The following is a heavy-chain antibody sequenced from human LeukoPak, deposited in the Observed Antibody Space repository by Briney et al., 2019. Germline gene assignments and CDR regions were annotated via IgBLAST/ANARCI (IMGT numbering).Heavy chain of an antibody. CDR2: INPSGGST. V-gene: IGHV1-46*01. CDR1: GYTFTSYY. J-gene: IGHJ5*02. CDR3: ARENLDTAMVA. Sequence: EASVKVSCKASGYTFTSYYMHWVRQAPGQGLEWMGIINPSGGSTSYAQKFQGRVTMARDTSTSTVYMELSSLRSEDTAVYYCARENLDTAMVAWGQGTLVTVSS. D-gene: IGHD5-18*01.